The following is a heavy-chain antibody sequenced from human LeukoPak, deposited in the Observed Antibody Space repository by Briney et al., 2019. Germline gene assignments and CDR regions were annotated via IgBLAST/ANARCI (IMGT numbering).Heavy chain of an antibody. V-gene: IGHV1-2*02. CDR1: GYTFTSYY. CDR3: ARVYYYGSGSLSFDY. Sequence: ASVKVSCKASGYTFTSYYMHWVRQAPGQGLEWMGWINPNSGGTNYAQKFQGRVTMTRDTSISTAYMELSRLRSDDTAVYYCARVYYYGSGSLSFDYWGQGTLVTVSS. J-gene: IGHJ4*02. D-gene: IGHD3-10*01. CDR2: INPNSGGT.